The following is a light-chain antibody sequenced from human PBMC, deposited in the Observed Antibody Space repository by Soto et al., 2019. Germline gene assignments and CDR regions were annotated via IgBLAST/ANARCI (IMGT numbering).Light chain of an antibody. Sequence: EIVLTQSPSTLSLSPGERATLSCRASQSVSSRFLAWYQQKVGQAPRLLIYGASSRATGVPGRFSGSGSGTDFTLTISRLEPEDFAVYYCQQYGSSPPMYTFGQGTKLEIK. CDR3: QQYGSSPPMYT. V-gene: IGKV3-20*01. CDR2: GAS. J-gene: IGKJ2*01. CDR1: QSVSSRF.